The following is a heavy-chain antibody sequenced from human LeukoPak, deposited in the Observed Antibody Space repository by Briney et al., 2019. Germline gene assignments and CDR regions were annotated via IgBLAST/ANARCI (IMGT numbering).Heavy chain of an antibody. CDR1: GGSISSYY. V-gene: IGHV4-59*12. CDR3: ARAGGFGELGD. Sequence: SETLSLTCTVSGGSISSYYWSWIRQPPGKGLEWIGYIYYSGSTNYNPSLKSRVTISVDTSKNQFSLKLSSVTAADTAVYYCARAGGFGELGDWGQGTLVTVSS. D-gene: IGHD3-10*01. J-gene: IGHJ4*02. CDR2: IYYSGST.